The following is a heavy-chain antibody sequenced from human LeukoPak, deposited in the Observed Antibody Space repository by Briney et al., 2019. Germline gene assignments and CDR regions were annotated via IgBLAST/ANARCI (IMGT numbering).Heavy chain of an antibody. CDR3: ARDSSMEGYSYGTGAY. CDR1: GYTFTGYY. CDR2: INPNSGGT. V-gene: IGHV1-2*02. Sequence: GASVKVSCKASGYTFTGYYMHWVRQAPGQGLEWMGWINPNSGGTNYAQKFQGRVTMTRDTSISTAYMELSRLRSDDTAVYYCARDSSMEGYSYGTGAYWGQGTLVTVSS. D-gene: IGHD5-18*01. J-gene: IGHJ4*02.